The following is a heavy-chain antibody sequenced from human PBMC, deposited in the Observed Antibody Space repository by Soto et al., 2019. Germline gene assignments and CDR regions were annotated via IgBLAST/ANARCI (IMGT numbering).Heavy chain of an antibody. J-gene: IGHJ4*02. CDR1: GFTFSDYT. D-gene: IGHD4-17*01. V-gene: IGHV3-21*01. CDR2: ISTSSRYI. CDR3: ARGGLGDYGLGNFDF. Sequence: EVQLVESGGGLVKPGGSLRLSCAASGFTFSDYTMNWVRQAPGKGLEWVSFISTSSRYIYSADSVKGRFTISRDNAKNSLYLQMNSLRAEDTAVYYCARGGLGDYGLGNFDFWGQGTLVTVSS.